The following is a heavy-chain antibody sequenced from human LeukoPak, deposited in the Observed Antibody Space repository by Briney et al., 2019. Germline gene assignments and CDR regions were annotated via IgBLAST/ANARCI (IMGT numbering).Heavy chain of an antibody. V-gene: IGHV3-21*01. J-gene: IGHJ4*02. Sequence: GGSLRLSCAASGFTFSSYSMNWFRQAPGKGLEWVSSISSSSSYIYYADSVKGRFTISRDNAKNSLYLQMNSLRAEDTAVYYCARDRPTVTTSDYWGQGTLVTVSS. CDR1: GFTFSSYS. CDR2: ISSSSSYI. CDR3: ARDRPTVTTSDY. D-gene: IGHD4-17*01.